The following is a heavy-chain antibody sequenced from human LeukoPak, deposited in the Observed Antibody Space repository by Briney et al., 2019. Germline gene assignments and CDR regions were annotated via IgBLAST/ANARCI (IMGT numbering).Heavy chain of an antibody. CDR3: ARDGKGRNRIGYYFDY. CDR1: GFTFRSYA. V-gene: IGHV3-30*04. Sequence: PGGSLRLSCAASGFTFRSYALHWVRQAPGKGLEWVAVISNDGSNKYYADSVKGRFTISRDNAKNSLYLQMNSLRAEDTAVYYCARDGKGRNRIGYYFDYWGQGTLVTVSS. CDR2: ISNDGSNK. J-gene: IGHJ4*02. D-gene: IGHD3-10*01.